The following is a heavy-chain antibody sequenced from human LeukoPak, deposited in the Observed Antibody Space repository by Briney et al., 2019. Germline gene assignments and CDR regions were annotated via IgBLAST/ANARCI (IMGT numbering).Heavy chain of an antibody. CDR3: ARDSSGYSFTYVDH. Sequence: SETLSLTCTVSGDSITNYYWSWIRQPPGKGLEWIGYIHYSGGTNYNPSLKSRVTISVDTSKSQFSLKLRSVTAADTAVYYCARDSSGYSFTYVDHWGQGTLVTVSS. J-gene: IGHJ4*02. CDR2: IHYSGGT. D-gene: IGHD3-22*01. CDR1: GDSITNYY. V-gene: IGHV4-59*01.